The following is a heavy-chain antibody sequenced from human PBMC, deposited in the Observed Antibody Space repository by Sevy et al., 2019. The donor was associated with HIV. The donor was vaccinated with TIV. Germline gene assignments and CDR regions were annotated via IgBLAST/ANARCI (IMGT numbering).Heavy chain of an antibody. D-gene: IGHD6-6*01. CDR2: ISSVSGDT. V-gene: IGHV3-48*02. Sequence: GGSLRLSCRASGFIFSSYTMNWVRQAPGKGLEWISYISSVSGDTYYADSVKGRFTIPRDNAKNSLYLQMNSLRDEDTAVYYCARDFQFVLDFWGQGALVTVSS. CDR1: GFIFSSYT. CDR3: ARDFQFVLDF. J-gene: IGHJ4*02.